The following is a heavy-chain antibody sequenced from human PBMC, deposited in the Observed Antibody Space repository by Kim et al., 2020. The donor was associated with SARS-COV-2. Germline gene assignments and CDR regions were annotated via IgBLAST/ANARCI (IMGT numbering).Heavy chain of an antibody. CDR2: ISYDGSNK. Sequence: GGSLRLSCAASGFTFSSYAMHWVRQAPGKGLEWVAVISYDGSNKYYADSVKGRFTISRDNSKNTLYLQMNSLRAEDTAVYYCARAHKPSYYDILTGAPNYYYYGMDVWGQGTTVTVSS. V-gene: IGHV3-30*04. J-gene: IGHJ6*02. CDR1: GFTFSSYA. CDR3: ARAHKPSYYDILTGAPNYYYYGMDV. D-gene: IGHD3-9*01.